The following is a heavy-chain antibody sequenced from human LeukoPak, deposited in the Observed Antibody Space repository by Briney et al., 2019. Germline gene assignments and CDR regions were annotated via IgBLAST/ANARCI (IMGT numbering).Heavy chain of an antibody. D-gene: IGHD2-2*02. CDR3: ARESYCSSTSCYIRGDDAFDI. CDR2: ISAYNGNA. Sequence: ASVKVSCKASGYTFTSYGISWVRQAPGQGLEWMGWISAYNGNAKYAQKLQGRVTVTTDTSTSTAYMELRSLRSDDTAVYYCARESYCSSTSCYIRGDDAFDIWGQGTMVTVSS. CDR1: GYTFTSYG. J-gene: IGHJ3*02. V-gene: IGHV1-18*01.